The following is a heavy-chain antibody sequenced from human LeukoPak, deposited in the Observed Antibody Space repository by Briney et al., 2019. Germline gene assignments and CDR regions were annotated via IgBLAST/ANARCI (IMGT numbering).Heavy chain of an antibody. J-gene: IGHJ3*02. V-gene: IGHV3-30*14. CDR3: ARGWVVATGGFDM. CDR1: GLTFSSYP. CDR2: ISYDGSEK. Sequence: PGRSLRLSCAASGLTFSSYPMHWVRQAPGKGLEWVAVISYDGSEKHYADSVKGRFTISRDNSKNTVYLQMNSLRGEDTAVYFCARGWVVATGGFDMWGQGTMVTVSS. D-gene: IGHD2-8*02.